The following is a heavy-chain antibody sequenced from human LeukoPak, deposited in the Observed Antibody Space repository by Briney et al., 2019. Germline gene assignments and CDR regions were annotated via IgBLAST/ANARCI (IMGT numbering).Heavy chain of an antibody. D-gene: IGHD4-23*01. V-gene: IGHV4-59*11. CDR3: VRDHEVITPAVGHWFDP. CDR1: GGSISSHY. J-gene: IGHJ5*02. CDR2: IHYTGHT. Sequence: SETLSLTCTVSGGSISSHYWSWIHQPPGKGLEWIGYIHYTGHTRYNPSLTNRVSISADTSKNQFSLILNSLTTADTAVYYCVRDHEVITPAVGHWFDPWGQGPSHRLL.